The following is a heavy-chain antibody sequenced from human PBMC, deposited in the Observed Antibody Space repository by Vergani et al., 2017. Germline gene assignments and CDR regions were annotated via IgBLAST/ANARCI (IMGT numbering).Heavy chain of an antibody. Sequence: QVQLVQSGAEVKKPGASVKVSCKASGYTFTGYYMHWVRQAPGQGLEWMGRINPNSGGTNYAQKFQGRVTMTRDTSISTAYMELRSLRSDDTAVYYCARQTVYYGSGGDLNDAFDIWGQGTMVTVSS. CDR3: ARQTVYYGSGGDLNDAFDI. CDR2: INPNSGGT. J-gene: IGHJ3*02. CDR1: GYTFTGYY. V-gene: IGHV1-2*06. D-gene: IGHD3-10*01.